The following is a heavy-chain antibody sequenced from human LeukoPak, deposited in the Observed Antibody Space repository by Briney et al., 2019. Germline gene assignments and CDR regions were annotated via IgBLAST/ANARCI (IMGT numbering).Heavy chain of an antibody. Sequence: GGSLRLSCAASGFTFDDYAMHWVRQAPGKGLEWVSGISWNSGSIGYADSVKGRFTISRDNAKNSLYLQMNSLRAEDTALYYCARDQYYYGSGSYSYYYYYYMDVWGKGTTVTVSS. CDR3: ARDQYYYGSGSYSYYYYYYMDV. CDR1: GFTFDDYA. D-gene: IGHD3-10*01. V-gene: IGHV3-9*01. CDR2: ISWNSGSI. J-gene: IGHJ6*03.